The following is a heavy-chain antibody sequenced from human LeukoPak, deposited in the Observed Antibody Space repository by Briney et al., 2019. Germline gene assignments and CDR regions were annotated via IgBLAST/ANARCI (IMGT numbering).Heavy chain of an antibody. V-gene: IGHV3-21*01. D-gene: IGHD5-24*01. J-gene: IGHJ3*02. CDR2: ISSSSSYI. CDR3: ASDEDGSHDAFDI. Sequence: GGSLRLSCAASGFTFSSYSMNWVRQAPGKGLEWVSSISSSSSYIYYADSVKGRFTISRDNAKNSLYLQMNSLRAEDTAVYYCASDEDGSHDAFDIWGQGTMVTVSS. CDR1: GFTFSSYS.